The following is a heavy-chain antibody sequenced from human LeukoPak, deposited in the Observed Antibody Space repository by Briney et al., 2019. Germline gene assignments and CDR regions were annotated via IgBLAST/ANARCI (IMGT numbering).Heavy chain of an antibody. CDR3: AAEGQMGGFDY. J-gene: IGHJ4*02. CDR1: GYTFTTYD. D-gene: IGHD3-16*01. CDR2: MNPNTGNT. V-gene: IGHV1-8*03. Sequence: ASVKVSCKASGYTFTTYDINWVRQTTGQGLEWMGRMNPNTGNTGHAQKFQERVTITRDMSTSTAYMELSSLRSEDTAVYYCAAEGQMGGFDYWGQGTLVTVSS.